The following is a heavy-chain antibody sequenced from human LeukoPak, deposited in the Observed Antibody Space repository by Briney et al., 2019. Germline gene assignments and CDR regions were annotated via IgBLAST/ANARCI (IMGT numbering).Heavy chain of an antibody. J-gene: IGHJ4*02. CDR3: ASTPYGGYPYYFDY. Sequence: SETLSLTCTVSGGSISSGSYYWSWIRQPAGKGLEWIGRIYTSGSTNYNPSLESRVTISVDTSKNQFSLKLSSVTAADTAVYYCASTPYGGYPYYFDYWGQGTLVTVSS. D-gene: IGHD3-22*01. CDR1: GGSISSGSYY. V-gene: IGHV4-61*02. CDR2: IYTSGST.